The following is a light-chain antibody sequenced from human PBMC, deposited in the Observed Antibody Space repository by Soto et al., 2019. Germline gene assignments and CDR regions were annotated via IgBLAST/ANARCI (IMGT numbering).Light chain of an antibody. J-gene: IGKJ1*01. V-gene: IGKV1-39*01. Sequence: DIQMTQSPSSLSASVGDRVKMTCRASRSISRYLSWYQQKPGKAPNLLIYAASSLQSGVPSRFSGAGSGTDFTLTIANLHPEDFAIYYCKQSYSTQWTFGQGTKVDI. CDR2: AAS. CDR1: RSISRY. CDR3: KQSYSTQWT.